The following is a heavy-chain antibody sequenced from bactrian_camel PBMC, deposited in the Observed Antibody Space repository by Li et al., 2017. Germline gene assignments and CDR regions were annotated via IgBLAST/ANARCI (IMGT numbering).Heavy chain of an antibody. CDR3: AAERYLGSSCVKRAADYDY. D-gene: IGHD6*01. J-gene: IGHJ4*01. Sequence: HVQLVESGGGSVQAGGSLRLSCAAFGYTYSTDRVGWFRQAPGKEREGVAAISLAGNTISTGSVRGRFTISQDNAKNTLYLQMNNLQPEDTGMYYCAAERYLGSSCVKRAADYDYWGRGTQVTVS. V-gene: IGHV3S53*01. CDR1: GYTYSTDR. CDR2: ISLAGNT.